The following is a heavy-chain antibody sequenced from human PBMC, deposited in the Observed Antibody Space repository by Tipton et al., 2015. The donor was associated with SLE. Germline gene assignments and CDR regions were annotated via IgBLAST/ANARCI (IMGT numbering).Heavy chain of an antibody. J-gene: IGHJ6*02. D-gene: IGHD3-3*01. CDR1: GYSISSGHY. CDR3: ARVFVGV. Sequence: TLSLTCNVSGYSISSGHYWGWIRQFPGKGLEWIGSFYHSGSTYYNPPLKSRVTISVDTSKNQFSLKLSSVTAADTAVYYCARVFVGVWGQGTTVTVSS. CDR2: FYHSGST. V-gene: IGHV4-38-2*02.